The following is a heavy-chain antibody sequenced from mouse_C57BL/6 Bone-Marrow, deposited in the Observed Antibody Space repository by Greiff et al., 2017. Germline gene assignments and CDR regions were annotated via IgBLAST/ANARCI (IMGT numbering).Heavy chain of an antibody. V-gene: IGHV1-55*01. J-gene: IGHJ1*03. CDR2: IYPGSGST. CDR3: AFITTVVAHWYFDV. Sequence: QVQLQQTGAELVKPGASVKMSCKASGYTFTSYWITWVKQRPGQGLEWIGDIYPGSGSTNYNEKFKSKATLTVDTSSSTAYMQLSSLTSEDSAVYYCAFITTVVAHWYFDVWGTGTTVTVSS. D-gene: IGHD1-1*01. CDR1: GYTFTSYW.